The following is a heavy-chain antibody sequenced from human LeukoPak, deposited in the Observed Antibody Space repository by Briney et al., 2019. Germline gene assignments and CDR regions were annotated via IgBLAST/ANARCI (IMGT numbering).Heavy chain of an antibody. V-gene: IGHV3-30*02. CDR2: TNYDGSDR. CDR1: GFTFRNYA. D-gene: IGHD2-15*01. CDR3: AKDLPDRYSLEY. Sequence: PGGSLRLSCAASGFTFRNYAMYWVRQAPGKGLEWVAFTNYDGSDRCYADSVKGRFTVSRDNPKNTLYLQMKSLRTEDTAVYYCAKDLPDRYSLEYWGQGTMVTGPS. J-gene: IGHJ4*02.